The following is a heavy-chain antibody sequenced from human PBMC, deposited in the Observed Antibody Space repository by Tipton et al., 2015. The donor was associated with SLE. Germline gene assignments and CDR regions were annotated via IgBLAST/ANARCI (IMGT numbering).Heavy chain of an antibody. V-gene: IGHV3-21*01. CDR2: ITTSSTYI. Sequence: SLRLSCAASGFTFSSYSMNWVRQAPGKGLGWVSSITTSSTYIYYADSVKGRFTISRDNAKNSLYLQMNSLRAEDTAVYYCARDRAYSSGWYFSGDAFDIWGQGTMVTVSS. CDR3: ARDRAYSSGWYFSGDAFDI. CDR1: GFTFSSYS. J-gene: IGHJ3*02. D-gene: IGHD6-19*01.